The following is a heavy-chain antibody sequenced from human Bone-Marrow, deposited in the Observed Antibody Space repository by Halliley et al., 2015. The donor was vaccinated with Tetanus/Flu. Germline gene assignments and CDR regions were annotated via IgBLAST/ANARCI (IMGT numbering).Heavy chain of an antibody. D-gene: IGHD1-1*01. CDR1: GVTFNNYG. J-gene: IGHJ6*02. CDR3: ARGNEGDKVPATTAENLYPNAMDV. Sequence: QLVQSGGGVVQPGTSLRLSCAVSGVTFNNYGMHWVRQAPGQGLEWVAIISYDGRRKYYAESVKGRFTISRDNSKNTLFLQMNSLRDEDTAIYYCARGNEGDKVPATTAENLYPNAMDVWGHGTSVIVSS. CDR2: ISYDGRRK. V-gene: IGHV3-33*01.